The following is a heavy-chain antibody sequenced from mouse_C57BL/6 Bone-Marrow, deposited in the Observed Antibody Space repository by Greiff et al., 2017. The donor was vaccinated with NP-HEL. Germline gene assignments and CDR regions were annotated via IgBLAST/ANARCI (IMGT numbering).Heavy chain of an antibody. V-gene: IGHV14-2*01. Sequence: VQLQQSGAELVKPGASVKLSCTASGFNIKDYYMHWVKQRTEQGLEWIGRIDPEDGETKYAPNFQGKATITADTSSNTAYLQLSSLTSEDTAVYYCARGIYYDYVRDYWGQGTTLTVSS. D-gene: IGHD2-4*01. CDR1: GFNIKDYY. CDR3: ARGIYYDYVRDY. CDR2: IDPEDGET. J-gene: IGHJ2*01.